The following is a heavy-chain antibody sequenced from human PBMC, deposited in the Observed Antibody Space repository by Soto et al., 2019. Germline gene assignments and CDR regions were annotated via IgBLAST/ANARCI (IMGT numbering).Heavy chain of an antibody. V-gene: IGHV3-23*01. Sequence: VGSLRLSCGASGFTFSDNAMTWVRQAPGKGLEWVSSISDDGDSTHYADSVKGRFAVSRDNSKNTLFLHMNSLGAEDTAVYYCAKSLSTAVNYGLDVWGQGTSVTVSS. CDR3: AKSLSTAVNYGLDV. CDR2: ISDDGDST. D-gene: IGHD2-2*01. J-gene: IGHJ6*02. CDR1: GFTFSDNA.